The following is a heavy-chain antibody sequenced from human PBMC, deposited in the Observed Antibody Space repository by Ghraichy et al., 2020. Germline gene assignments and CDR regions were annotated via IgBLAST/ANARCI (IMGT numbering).Heavy chain of an antibody. CDR2: IYYSGST. J-gene: IGHJ4*02. D-gene: IGHD3-10*01. Sequence: SETLSLTCTVSGGAISSRYWSWIRQPPGKGLEYIGYIYYSGSTNYSPSLKSRVTISLDKSKNQFSLRLTSATAADTAVYYCASSYYGSGGIASWGQGTLVTVSS. CDR3: ASSYYGSGGIAS. V-gene: IGHV4-59*11. CDR1: GGAISSRY.